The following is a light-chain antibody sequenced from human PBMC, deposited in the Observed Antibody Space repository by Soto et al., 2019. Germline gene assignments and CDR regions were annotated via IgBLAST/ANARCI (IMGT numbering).Light chain of an antibody. J-gene: IGKJ4*01. Sequence: EVVMTQSPATLSVSPGETVTVSCKASQTISGKLAWYQQKPGQTPRLLIYATSTRPTGIPARFTGGGSGTEFTLTITSLQSEDFAVHYCQQYDKWPPITFGGGTKVEIK. CDR2: ATS. CDR1: QTISGK. CDR3: QQYDKWPPIT. V-gene: IGKV3-15*01.